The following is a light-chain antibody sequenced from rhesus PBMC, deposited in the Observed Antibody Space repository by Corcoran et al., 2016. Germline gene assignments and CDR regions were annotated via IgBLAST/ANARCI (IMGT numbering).Light chain of an antibody. J-gene: IGKJ4*01. CDR1: QSVSSN. V-gene: IGKV3-42*03. Sequence: DIVMTQSPATLSLSPGERATLSCRASQSVSSNLAWYQQKPGPAPSLLIYDTSNRATGIPDRFSGRGSGTDFTLTISILEPEDFSVYCCQQFGNWPLTFGGGTKVEIK. CDR3: QQFGNWPLT. CDR2: DTS.